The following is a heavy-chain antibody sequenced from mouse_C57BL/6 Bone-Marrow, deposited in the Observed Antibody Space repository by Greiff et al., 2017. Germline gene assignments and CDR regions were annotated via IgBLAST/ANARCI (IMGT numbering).Heavy chain of an antibody. CDR2: IDPEDGET. V-gene: IGHV14-2*01. CDR3: ARKDGNAGVDY. CDR1: GFNIKDYY. D-gene: IGHD2-1*01. J-gene: IGHJ4*01. Sequence: EVQLQQSGAELVKPGASVKLSCTASGFNIKDYYMHWVKQRTEQGLEWIGRIDPEDGETKYALKFQGKATITADTSSNTAYLQLSSLTSEDTAVYYCARKDGNAGVDYWGQGTSGTVSS.